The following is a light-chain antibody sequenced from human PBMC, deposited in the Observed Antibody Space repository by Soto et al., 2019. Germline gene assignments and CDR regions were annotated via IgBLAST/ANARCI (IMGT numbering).Light chain of an antibody. CDR2: EVS. J-gene: IGLJ2*01. CDR1: SSDVGAHNF. Sequence: QSALTQPPSASGSPGQSVTISCTGTSSDVGAHNFVSWYQQHPGKAPKLIFYEVSNRPPGLSDRFSGSKSGTTASLTISGLQAEDEADYFCSSYTTNKTLLFGGGTK. CDR3: SSYTTNKTLL. V-gene: IGLV2-14*01.